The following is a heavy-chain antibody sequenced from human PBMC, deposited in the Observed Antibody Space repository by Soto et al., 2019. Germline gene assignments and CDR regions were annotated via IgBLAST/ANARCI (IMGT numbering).Heavy chain of an antibody. CDR2: ISSSSSYI. J-gene: IGHJ4*02. D-gene: IGHD5-18*01. CDR3: ARDQPGYSYGYGLGY. Sequence: CILQAPGKGLEWVSSISSSSSYIYYADSVKGLFTISRDNAKNSLYLQMNSLRAEDTAVYYCARDQPGYSYGYGLGYWGQGTLVTVSS. V-gene: IGHV3-21*01.